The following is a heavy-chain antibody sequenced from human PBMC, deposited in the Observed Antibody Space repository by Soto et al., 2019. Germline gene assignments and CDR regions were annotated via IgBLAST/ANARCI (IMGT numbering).Heavy chain of an antibody. CDR3: ARGLRNVVVVGDV. CDR2: IYDTGST. V-gene: IGHV4-30-2*01. D-gene: IGHD2-15*01. J-gene: IGHJ6*02. Sequence: QLQLQESGSGLVKPSQTLSLTCAVSGGSISSRGYSWSWIRQPPGQGLEWIGYIYDTGSTYYNPSLKSRVTISVDRSKNQFSLKVTSVIVADTAVYYCARGLRNVVVVGDVWGQGTTVTVSS. CDR1: GGSISSRGYS.